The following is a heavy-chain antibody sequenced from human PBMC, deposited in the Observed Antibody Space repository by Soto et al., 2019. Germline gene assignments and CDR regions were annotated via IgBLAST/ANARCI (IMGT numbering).Heavy chain of an antibody. CDR1: GFTFSNYA. CDR3: AKAYFVWSSEQPYYFDY. J-gene: IGHJ4*02. V-gene: IGHV3-23*01. Sequence: VQLLDSGGGLVQPGGSLRLSCAASGFTFSNYAMTWVRQGPGKGLEWVSGISGSGGRSYYADSVKGRFTIPRDNSKSTLYLQMNSLRAEDTAVYYCAKAYFVWSSEQPYYFDYWGQGTLVTVSS. D-gene: IGHD3-16*01. CDR2: ISGSGGRS.